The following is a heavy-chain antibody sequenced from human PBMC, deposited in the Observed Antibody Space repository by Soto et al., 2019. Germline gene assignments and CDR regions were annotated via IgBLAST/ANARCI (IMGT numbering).Heavy chain of an antibody. CDR3: ARSVGRSNWYGNWLDP. J-gene: IGHJ5*02. D-gene: IGHD1-20*01. CDR2: IYYNGST. Sequence: PSETLSLTCTVSGGSISTYYWSWIRQPPGKALEWIGYIYYNGSTNYNPSLKSRVTISVDTSENQFSLKFSSVTAADTAVYYCARSVGRSNWYGNWLDPWGQGILVTVSS. V-gene: IGHV4-59*01. CDR1: GGSISTYY.